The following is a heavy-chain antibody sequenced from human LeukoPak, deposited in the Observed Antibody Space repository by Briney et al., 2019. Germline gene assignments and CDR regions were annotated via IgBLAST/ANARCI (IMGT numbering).Heavy chain of an antibody. Sequence: PGGSLRLSCAASGVMFPSYWMTWVRQAPGKGLEWVANIKQDGSEKYYVDSVKGRFTISRDNAKNSVYLQMNSLRAEDTAVYYCAREELSYWGQGTLVTVSS. V-gene: IGHV3-7*01. CDR2: IKQDGSEK. D-gene: IGHD1-26*01. J-gene: IGHJ4*02. CDR3: AREELSY. CDR1: GVMFPSYW.